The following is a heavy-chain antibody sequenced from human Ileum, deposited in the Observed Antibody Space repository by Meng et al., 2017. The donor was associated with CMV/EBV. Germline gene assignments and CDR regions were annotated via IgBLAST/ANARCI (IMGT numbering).Heavy chain of an antibody. Sequence: GESLKISCAASGFTFSAYYMSWIRQAPGKGLEWVAFISGSDSTIYYADSVKGRFTISRDNAKNSLYLQMNSLRAEDTAVYYYARGGASCGGDCYFNYFDYWGQGTRVTVSS. CDR1: GFTFSAYY. V-gene: IGHV3-11*01. J-gene: IGHJ4*02. D-gene: IGHD2-21*01. CDR3: ARGGASCGGDCYFNYFDY. CDR2: ISGSDSTI.